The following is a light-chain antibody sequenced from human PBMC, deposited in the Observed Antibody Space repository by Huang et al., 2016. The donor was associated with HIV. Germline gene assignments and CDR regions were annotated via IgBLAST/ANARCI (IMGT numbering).Light chain of an antibody. CDR3: QQYNTYLYT. CDR2: RAS. CDR1: QNINTW. J-gene: IGKJ2*01. Sequence: DIQMTQSPSTLSASVGDRVTITCRASQNINTWLAWYQQKPGKAPNLLIYRASSLQSGGPSRFTGSGSGTEFTLTITSLQPDDLGTYYCQQYNTYLYTFGQGTKLEI. V-gene: IGKV1-5*03.